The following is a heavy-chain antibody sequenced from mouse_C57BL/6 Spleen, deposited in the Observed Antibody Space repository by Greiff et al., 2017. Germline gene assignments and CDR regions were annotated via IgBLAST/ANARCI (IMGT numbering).Heavy chain of an antibody. Sequence: VQLQQSGAELARPGASVKMSCKASGYTFTSYTMHWVKQRPGQGLEWIGYINPSSGYTKYNQKFKDKDTLTADKSSSTAYMQLSSLTSEDSAVYYCARNHGSSYYFDYWGQGTTLTVSS. CDR2: INPSSGYT. D-gene: IGHD1-1*01. CDR1: GYTFTSYT. J-gene: IGHJ2*01. V-gene: IGHV1-4*01. CDR3: ARNHGSSYYFDY.